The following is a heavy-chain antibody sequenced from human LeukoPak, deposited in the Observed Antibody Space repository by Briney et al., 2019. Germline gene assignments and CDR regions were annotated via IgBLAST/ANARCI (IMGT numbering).Heavy chain of an antibody. Sequence: ASVKVSCKASGYSFFGYYMHWVRQAPGQGLEWMGWINPNSAGTNYAQKFQGRVTITMDTSISTAYMELSRLRSDDTAVYYCARVGGTGGGFDYWGQGTLVTVSS. CDR3: ARVGGTGGGFDY. J-gene: IGHJ4*02. V-gene: IGHV1-2*02. D-gene: IGHD1-1*01. CDR1: GYSFFGYY. CDR2: INPNSAGT.